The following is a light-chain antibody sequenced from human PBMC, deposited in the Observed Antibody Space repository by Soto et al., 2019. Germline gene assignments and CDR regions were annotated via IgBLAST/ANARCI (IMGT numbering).Light chain of an antibody. V-gene: IGLV1-40*01. CDR3: QFFDTSRTGSVV. CDR2: DNS. J-gene: IGLJ3*02. CDR1: TSN. Sequence: QSVLTQPPSVSGAPGQTVTISCTGTTSNVHWYQQLPGTAPKLLIFDNSNRPSGVPDRFSASKSGTSASLAISGLQSEDEADYYCQFFDTSRTGSVVFGGGTKVTVL.